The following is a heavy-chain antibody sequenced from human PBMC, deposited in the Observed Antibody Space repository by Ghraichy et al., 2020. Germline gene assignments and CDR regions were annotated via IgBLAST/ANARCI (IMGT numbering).Heavy chain of an antibody. Sequence: SVKVSCKASGFTFTSSSVQWVRQARGQRLEWIGWIVVDSGNTNYAQKFQERVAITRDMSTSTAYMELSSLRSEDTAVYYCAADLSYDILTGYYKSVGGTDYWGQGTLVTVSS. CDR1: GFTFTSSS. D-gene: IGHD3-9*01. J-gene: IGHJ4*02. CDR3: AADLSYDILTGYYKSVGGTDY. V-gene: IGHV1-58*01. CDR2: IVVDSGNT.